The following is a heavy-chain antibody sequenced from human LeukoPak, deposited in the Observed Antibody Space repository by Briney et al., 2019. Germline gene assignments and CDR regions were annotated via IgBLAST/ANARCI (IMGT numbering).Heavy chain of an antibody. CDR1: GFTFSSYS. CDR2: ISSSSSTI. V-gene: IGHV3-48*04. D-gene: IGHD3-10*01. Sequence: GGSLRLSCAASGFTFSSYSMNWVRQAPGKGLEWVSYISSSSSTIYYADSVKGRSTISRDNAKNSLYLQMNSLRAEDTAVYYCARDTYYYGSGSYYDYWGQGTLVTVSS. J-gene: IGHJ4*02. CDR3: ARDTYYYGSGSYYDY.